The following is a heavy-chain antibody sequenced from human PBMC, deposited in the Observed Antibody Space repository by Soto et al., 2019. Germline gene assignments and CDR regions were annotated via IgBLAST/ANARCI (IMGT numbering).Heavy chain of an antibody. CDR1: GYSFTTSW. CDR2: IFPSDSET. V-gene: IGHV5-51*01. Sequence: GESLKISCKASGYSFTTSWIGWVRQMPGKGLEWMGIIFPSDSETKYSPSFQGRVTMSVDKSTRTAYPQWSGLKASDTATYYCARHRRAIVATTDPLDIWGQGTKVTVSS. CDR3: ARHRRAIVATTDPLDI. D-gene: IGHD1-26*01. J-gene: IGHJ3*02.